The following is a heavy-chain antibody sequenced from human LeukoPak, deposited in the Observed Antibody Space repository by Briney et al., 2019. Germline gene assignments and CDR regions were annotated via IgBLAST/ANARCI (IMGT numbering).Heavy chain of an antibody. V-gene: IGHV1-2*02. CDR3: ARTRLGATTDLDY. D-gene: IGHD1-26*01. CDR1: GYTFTGYY. J-gene: IGHJ4*02. CDR2: INPNSGGT. Sequence: ASVKVSCKASGYTFTGYYMHWVRQAPGQGLEWMGWINPNSGGTNYAQKFQGRVTMTRDTSISTAYMELSRLRSDDTAVYYCARTRLGATTDLDYWGQGTLVTVSS.